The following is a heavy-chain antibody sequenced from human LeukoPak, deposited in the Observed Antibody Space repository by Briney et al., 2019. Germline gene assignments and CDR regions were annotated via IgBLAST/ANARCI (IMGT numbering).Heavy chain of an antibody. D-gene: IGHD5-24*01. CDR3: ASLRDGYNSDFFDAFDI. Sequence: PGESLMISCKGSGYSFTSYWIGWVGQMPGKGLEWMGIIYPGDSDTRYSPSFQGQVTISADKSISTAYLQWSSLKASDTAMYYCASLRDGYNSDFFDAFDIWGQGTMVTVSS. CDR1: GYSFTSYW. V-gene: IGHV5-51*01. J-gene: IGHJ3*02. CDR2: IYPGDSDT.